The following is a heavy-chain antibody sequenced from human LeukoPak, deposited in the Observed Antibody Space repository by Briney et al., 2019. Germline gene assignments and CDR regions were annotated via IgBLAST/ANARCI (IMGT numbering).Heavy chain of an antibody. CDR1: GGSISSGSYY. CDR3: AREGGSARPFYYGSGSPVDY. D-gene: IGHD3-10*01. J-gene: IGHJ4*02. CDR2: IYTSGST. Sequence: PSETLSLTCTVSGGSISSGSYYWRWIRQPAGKGLEWIGRIYTSGSTNYNPSLKSRVTISVDRSKNQFSLKLSSVTAADTAVYYCAREGGSARPFYYGSGSPVDYWGQGTLVTVSS. V-gene: IGHV4-61*02.